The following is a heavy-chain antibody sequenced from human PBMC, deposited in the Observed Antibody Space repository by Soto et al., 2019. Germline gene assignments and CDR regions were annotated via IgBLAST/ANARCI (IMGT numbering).Heavy chain of an antibody. Sequence: SETLSLTCAVYGGSFSGYYWSWIRQPPGEGLEWIGEINHSGSTNYNPSLKSRVTISVDTSKNQFSLKLSSVTAADTAVYYCAREALYCSGGSCYHYNWFDPWGQGTLVTVSS. D-gene: IGHD2-15*01. CDR2: INHSGST. J-gene: IGHJ5*02. CDR3: AREALYCSGGSCYHYNWFDP. V-gene: IGHV4-34*01. CDR1: GGSFSGYY.